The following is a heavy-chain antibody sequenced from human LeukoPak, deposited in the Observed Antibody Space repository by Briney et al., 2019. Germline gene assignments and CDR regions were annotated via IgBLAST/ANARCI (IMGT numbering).Heavy chain of an antibody. CDR2: ISDDGSIT. J-gene: IGHJ3*01. CDR3: ARYRADGGSYDALDV. Sequence: PGGSLRLSCAASGFTFSRDWMHWVRQAPGKGLVWVSRISDDGSITTYADSVQGRFTISRDNAKNSLYLQMNSLRAEDTAVYYCARYRADGGSYDALDVWGQGTMVTVSS. CDR1: GFTFSRDW. V-gene: IGHV3-74*03. D-gene: IGHD3-16*01.